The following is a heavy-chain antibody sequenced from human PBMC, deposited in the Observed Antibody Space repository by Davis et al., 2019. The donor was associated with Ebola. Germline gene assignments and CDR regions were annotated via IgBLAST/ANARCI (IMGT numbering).Heavy chain of an antibody. D-gene: IGHD6-13*01. CDR1: GFTFSDYY. CDR2: ISSSSSYT. J-gene: IGHJ6*02. V-gene: IGHV3-11*06. Sequence: PGGSLRLSCAASGFTFSDYYMSWIRQAPGKGLEWVSYISSSSSYTNYADSVKGRFTISRDNAKNSLYLQMNSLRAEDTAVYYCAAAGKYYYYGMDVWGQGTTVTVSS. CDR3: AAAGKYYYYGMDV.